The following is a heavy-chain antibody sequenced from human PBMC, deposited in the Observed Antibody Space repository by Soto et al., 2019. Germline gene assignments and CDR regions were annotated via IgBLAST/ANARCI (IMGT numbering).Heavy chain of an antibody. J-gene: IGHJ6*04. V-gene: IGHV3-33*01. D-gene: IGHD1-1*01. CDR2: IWYDGSNK. Sequence: GGSLRLSCAASGFTFSSYGMHWVRQAPGKGLEWVAVIWYDGSNKYYADSVKGRFTISRDNSKNTLYLQMNSLRAEDTAVYYCARDGPEPEDYGMDVWGKGTTVTVS. CDR1: GFTFSSYG. CDR3: ARDGPEPEDYGMDV.